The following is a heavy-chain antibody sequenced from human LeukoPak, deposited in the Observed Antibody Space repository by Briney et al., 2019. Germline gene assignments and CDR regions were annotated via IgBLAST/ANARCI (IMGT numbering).Heavy chain of an antibody. CDR1: GFTVSNNY. J-gene: IGHJ4*02. Sequence: GGSLRLSCAASGFTVSNNYMSWVRQAPGKGLEWASVLYSGGSTYYADSVKGRFTISRDNSKNTLYLQMNSLRAEDTAVYYCASLGDYGSFDYWGQGTLVTVSS. D-gene: IGHD4-17*01. CDR3: ASLGDYGSFDY. V-gene: IGHV3-66*02. CDR2: LYSGGST.